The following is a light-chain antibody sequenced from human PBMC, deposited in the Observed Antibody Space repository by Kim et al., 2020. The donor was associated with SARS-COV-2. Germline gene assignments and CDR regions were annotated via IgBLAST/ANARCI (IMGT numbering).Light chain of an antibody. CDR2: GAS. CDR1: QTVRTH. CDR3: QQYYTWPYT. Sequence: EIVMTQSPATLSVSPGQRATLSCRASQTVRTHLAWYQQKSGQAPRLLIYGASGRAAGIPSRFSGSGSGTEFTLTVSSLQSEDIAIYFCQQYYTWPYTFGQGTKLEI. V-gene: IGKV3D-15*01. J-gene: IGKJ2*01.